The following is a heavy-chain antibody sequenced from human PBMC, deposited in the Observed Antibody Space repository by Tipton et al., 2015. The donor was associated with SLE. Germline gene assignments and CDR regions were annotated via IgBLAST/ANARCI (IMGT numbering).Heavy chain of an antibody. J-gene: IGHJ2*01. CDR3: ARGDWYFDL. Sequence: TLSLTCTVSGGSISSYYWSWIRQPPGKGLEWIGYIYYSGSTNYNPSLKSRVTISVDTSKNQFSLKLSPVTAADTAVYYCARGDWYFDLWGRGTLVTVSS. V-gene: IGHV4-59*01. CDR1: GGSISSYY. CDR2: IYYSGST.